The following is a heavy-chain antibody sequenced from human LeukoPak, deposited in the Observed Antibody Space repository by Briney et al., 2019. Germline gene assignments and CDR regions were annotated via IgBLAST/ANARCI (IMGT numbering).Heavy chain of an antibody. CDR2: VAHDGVNK. CDR3: ARDWGASDWYNWFDP. J-gene: IGHJ5*02. CDR1: GFSLKAYA. D-gene: IGHD3-9*01. V-gene: IGHV3-30*19. Sequence: KSGGSLRLSCATSGFSLKAYAMHWIRQAPGKGLEWVATVAHDGVNKYYLDSVEGRFTISRDSADTLDLQMNSLRPEDTAVYYCARDWGASDWYNWFDPWGQGTLVIVDS.